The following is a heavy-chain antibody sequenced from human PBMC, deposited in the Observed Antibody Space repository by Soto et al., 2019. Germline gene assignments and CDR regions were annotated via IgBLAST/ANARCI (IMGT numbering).Heavy chain of an antibody. V-gene: IGHV3-48*02. Sequence: GGSLRLSCAASRYTFNSFHMNWVRQDPGRGLEWVAYITSSSDTIYYSDSVKGRFTISRDNGKNSLFLQMNSLRDEDTAVYYCARVVVVIPPGYYYAMDVWGQGTTVTVSS. CDR1: RYTFNSFH. D-gene: IGHD3-22*01. J-gene: IGHJ6*02. CDR2: ITSSSDTI. CDR3: ARVVVVIPPGYYYAMDV.